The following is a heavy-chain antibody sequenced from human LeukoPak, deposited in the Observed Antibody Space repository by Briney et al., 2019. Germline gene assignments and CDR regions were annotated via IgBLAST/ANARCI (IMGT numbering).Heavy chain of an antibody. CDR2: IIPILGIA. V-gene: IGHV1-69*04. Sequence: SVKVSCKASGGTFSSYAISWVRQAPGQGLEWMGRIIPILGIANYAQKFQGRVTITADKSTSTAYMELSSLRSEDTAVYYCARLSTVAGHRGDFDYWGQGTLVTVSS. D-gene: IGHD6-19*01. CDR3: ARLSTVAGHRGDFDY. CDR1: GGTFSSYA. J-gene: IGHJ4*02.